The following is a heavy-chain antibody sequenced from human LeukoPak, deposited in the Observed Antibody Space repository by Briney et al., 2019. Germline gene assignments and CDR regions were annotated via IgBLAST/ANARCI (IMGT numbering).Heavy chain of an antibody. Sequence: PSETLSLTCTVSGGSFSNYYWSWIRQSPGKGLEWIGYIYHTGSTNYNPSLKSRVTMSVDTSKNQFSLKLSSVTAADTAVYYCARESGYSSFFDYWGQGTLVTVSS. CDR1: GGSFSNYY. V-gene: IGHV4-59*12. J-gene: IGHJ4*02. CDR3: ARESGYSSFFDY. CDR2: IYHTGST. D-gene: IGHD6-13*01.